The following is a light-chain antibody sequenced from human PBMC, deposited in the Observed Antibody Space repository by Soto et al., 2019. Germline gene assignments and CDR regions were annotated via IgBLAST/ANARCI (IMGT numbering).Light chain of an antibody. CDR3: QQYSALPAT. CDR2: GAS. CDR1: QSVSSSY. Sequence: EMVLTQSPGTLSLSPGERATLSCRASQSVSSSYLVWYQQKPGQALSLLIYGASSRATGIPDGFSGSGSGTDFCLTISRLEPEDFAVYYCQQYSALPATFGQGTKLEIK. J-gene: IGKJ2*01. V-gene: IGKV3-20*01.